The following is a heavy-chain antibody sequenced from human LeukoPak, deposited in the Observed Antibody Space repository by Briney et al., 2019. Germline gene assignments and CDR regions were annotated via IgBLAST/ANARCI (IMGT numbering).Heavy chain of an antibody. V-gene: IGHV4-59*08. CDR1: GGSISSYY. CDR2: IYYSGST. CDR3: ARHPGEWESIDY. D-gene: IGHD1-26*01. Sequence: PSETLSLTCTVSGGSISSYYWSWIRQPPGKGLEWIGYIYYSGSTNYNPSLKSRVTISVDTSKNQFSLKLSSVTAADTAVYYCARHPGEWESIDYWGQGTLVTVSS. J-gene: IGHJ4*02.